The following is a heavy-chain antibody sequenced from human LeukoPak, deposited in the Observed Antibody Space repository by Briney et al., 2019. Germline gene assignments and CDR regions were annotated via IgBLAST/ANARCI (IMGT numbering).Heavy chain of an antibody. CDR2: LNQYGDHK. V-gene: IGHV3-7*01. CDR3: SRDLGTGRPHDF. CDR1: GFTFRNYW. J-gene: IGHJ4*02. D-gene: IGHD3/OR15-3a*01. Sequence: QPGGSLRLSCAASGFTFRNYWMTWVRQAPGKGLEWVANLNQYGDHKYYDDSVKGRFTISRDNARDSLYLEMNGLTVEDTAVYFCSRDLGTGRPHDFWGQGTLVTVSS.